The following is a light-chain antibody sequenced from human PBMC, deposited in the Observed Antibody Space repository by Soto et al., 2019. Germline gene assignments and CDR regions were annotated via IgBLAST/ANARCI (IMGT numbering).Light chain of an antibody. Sequence: QSVLTQPPSASGTPGQRVTISCSGSSSNIESNTVTWYQQLPGTAPKLVIYSNYDRPSGVPDRFSGSTSVTSASLVIRGLQSEDEADYYRAAWDDILNGYVFGGGTKVTVL. CDR2: SNY. CDR1: SSNIESNT. V-gene: IGLV1-44*01. J-gene: IGLJ1*01. CDR3: AAWDDILNGYV.